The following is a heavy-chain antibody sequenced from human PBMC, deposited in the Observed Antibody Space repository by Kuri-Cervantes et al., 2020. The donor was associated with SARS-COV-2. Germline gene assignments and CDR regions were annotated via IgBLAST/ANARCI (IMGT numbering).Heavy chain of an antibody. D-gene: IGHD3/OR15-3a*01. Sequence: SETLSLTCTVSGGSISSYYCSWIRQPPGRGLEWIGYIYYSGSTNYNPSLKSRVTISVDTSKNQFSLKLRSVTAADTAVYYCARVDGLGYYYYYMDVWGKGTTVTVSS. CDR1: GGSISSYY. CDR3: ARVDGLGYYYYYMDV. CDR2: IYYSGST. V-gene: IGHV4-59*01. J-gene: IGHJ6*03.